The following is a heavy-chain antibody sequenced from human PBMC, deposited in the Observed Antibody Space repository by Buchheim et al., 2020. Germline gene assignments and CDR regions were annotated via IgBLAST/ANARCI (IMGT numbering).Heavy chain of an antibody. D-gene: IGHD6-19*01. CDR1: GYTFTSYH. V-gene: IGHV1-46*01. J-gene: IGHJ4*02. CDR2: INPSGGST. CDR3: ARDLIAVAGTGGDVNFDY. Sequence: QVQLVQSGAEVKKPGASVKVSCKASGYTFTSYHMHWVRQAPGQGLEWMGIINPSGGSTSYAQKFQGRVTMTRDTSTSTVYMELSSLRSEDTAVYYCARDLIAVAGTGGDVNFDYWGQGTL.